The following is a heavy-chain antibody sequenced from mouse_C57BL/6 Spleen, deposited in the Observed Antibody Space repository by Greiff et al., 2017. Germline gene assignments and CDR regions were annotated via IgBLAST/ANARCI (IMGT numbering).Heavy chain of an antibody. V-gene: IGHV5-16*01. J-gene: IGHJ4*01. Sequence: EVQLVESEGGLVQPGSSMKLSCTASGFTFSDYYMAWVRQVPEKGLEWVANINYDGSSTYYLDSLKSRFIISRDNAKNILYLQMSSLKSEDTATYYCARGGNPYAMDYWGQGTSVTVSS. CDR3: ARGGNPYAMDY. CDR2: INYDGSST. CDR1: GFTFSDYY. D-gene: IGHD2-1*01.